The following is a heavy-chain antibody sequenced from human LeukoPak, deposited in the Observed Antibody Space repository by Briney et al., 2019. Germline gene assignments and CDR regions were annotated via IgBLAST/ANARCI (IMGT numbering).Heavy chain of an antibody. J-gene: IGHJ3*02. CDR3: ARRGRDGYNYDAFDI. V-gene: IGHV5-51*01. CDR2: IYPGDSDT. D-gene: IGHD5-24*01. CDR1: GYSFTSYW. Sequence: GESLKISCKGSGYSFTSYWIGWVRQMPGKGLEWMGIIYPGDSDTAYSPSSQGQVTMSADKSISTAFLQWSSLKASDTAMYYCARRGRDGYNYDAFDIWGQGTMVTVSS.